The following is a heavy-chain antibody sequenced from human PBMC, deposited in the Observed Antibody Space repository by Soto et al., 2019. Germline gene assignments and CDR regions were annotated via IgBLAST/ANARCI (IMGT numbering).Heavy chain of an antibody. V-gene: IGHV1-69*02. CDR3: ASVRGYSYAALQRPFDY. CDR1: GGTFSSYT. D-gene: IGHD5-18*01. CDR2: IIPILGIA. J-gene: IGHJ4*02. Sequence: GASVKVSCKASGGTFSSYTISWVRRAPGQGLEWMGRIIPILGIANYAQKFQGRVTITADKSTSTAYMELSSLRSEDTAVYYCASVRGYSYAALQRPFDYWGQGTLVTVSS.